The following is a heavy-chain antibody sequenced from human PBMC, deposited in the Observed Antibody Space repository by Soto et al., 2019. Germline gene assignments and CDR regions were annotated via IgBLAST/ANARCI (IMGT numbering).Heavy chain of an antibody. V-gene: IGHV3-74*01. J-gene: IGHJ4*02. Sequence: PGVSLRLSCAASGFIFSSHWMHWVRQAPGKGLVGVSHIGPDGSNIWEADSVQGRFTISRDNARNRLYPQMNSLRDEDTAIYYCVRDSNWSFDYWGQGILVTVS. CDR2: IGPDGSNI. CDR3: VRDSNWSFDY. CDR1: GFIFSSHW. D-gene: IGHD6-13*01.